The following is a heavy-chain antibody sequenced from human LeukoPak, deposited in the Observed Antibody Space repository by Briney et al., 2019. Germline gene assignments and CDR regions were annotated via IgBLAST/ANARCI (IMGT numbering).Heavy chain of an antibody. V-gene: IGHV3-23*01. CDR1: GFTVSSNY. Sequence: GGSLRLSCAASGFTVSSNYMSWVRQAPGKGLEWVSAISGSGGSTYYADSVKGRFTISRDNSKNTLYLQMNSLRAEDTAVYYCAKGSYYDSSGYYYNYWGQGTLVTVSS. D-gene: IGHD3-22*01. J-gene: IGHJ4*02. CDR2: ISGSGGST. CDR3: AKGSYYDSSGYYYNY.